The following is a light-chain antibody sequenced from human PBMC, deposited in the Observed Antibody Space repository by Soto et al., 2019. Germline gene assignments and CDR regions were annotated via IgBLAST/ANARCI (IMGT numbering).Light chain of an antibody. J-gene: IGKJ1*01. CDR3: QQRSNWPPQWT. V-gene: IGKV3-11*01. CDR1: QSVGSY. CDR2: DAS. Sequence: EIVLTQSPATLSLSPGERDTLSCRASQSVGSYLAWYQQKPGQAPRLLIYDASNRATGIPARFSGSGSGTDFALTISSLEPEDVAVYYCQQRSNWPPQWTIGQGTNLDIK.